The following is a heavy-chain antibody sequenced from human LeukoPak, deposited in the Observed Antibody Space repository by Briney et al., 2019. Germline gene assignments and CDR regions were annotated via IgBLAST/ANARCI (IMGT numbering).Heavy chain of an antibody. D-gene: IGHD3-3*01. V-gene: IGHV3-23*01. J-gene: IGHJ1*01. CDR2: ISGSGGST. CDR1: GFTFSSYA. Sequence: GGSLRLSCAASGFTFSSYAMSWVRQAPGKGLEWVSAISGSGGSTYYADSVKGWFTISRDNSKNTLYLQMNSLRAEDTAVYYCAKDLVFWSGYYIRYFQHWGQGTLVTVSS. CDR3: AKDLVFWSGYYIRYFQH.